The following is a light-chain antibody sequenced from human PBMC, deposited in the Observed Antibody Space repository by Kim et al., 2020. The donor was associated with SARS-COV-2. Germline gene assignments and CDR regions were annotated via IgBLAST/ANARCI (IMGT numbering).Light chain of an antibody. V-gene: IGKV3-20*01. Sequence: LATGERATLPCRASQSISSNYRAWHQQKSGRAPSLLICCASHRATGIPDRFSGGGSGAYFTLTISRLEPEDFAVYYCPQYDSSVYSFGQGTKLDI. CDR2: CAS. J-gene: IGKJ2*03. CDR3: PQYDSSVYS. CDR1: QSISSNY.